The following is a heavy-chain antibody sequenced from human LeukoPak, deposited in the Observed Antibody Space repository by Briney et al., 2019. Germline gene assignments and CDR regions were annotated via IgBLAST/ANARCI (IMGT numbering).Heavy chain of an antibody. J-gene: IGHJ4*02. CDR2: IHYSGTT. V-gene: IGHV4-39*01. CDR3: ARPGEGSGYSSSRIDY. D-gene: IGHD6-13*01. CDR1: GGSISSSSYY. Sequence: PSETLSLTCTVSGGSISSSSYYWGWIRQPPGKGLEWIGSIHYSGTTYYNPSLKSRVTISVDTSKNQFSLKLSSVTAADTAVYYRARPGEGSGYSSSRIDYWGQGTLVTVSS.